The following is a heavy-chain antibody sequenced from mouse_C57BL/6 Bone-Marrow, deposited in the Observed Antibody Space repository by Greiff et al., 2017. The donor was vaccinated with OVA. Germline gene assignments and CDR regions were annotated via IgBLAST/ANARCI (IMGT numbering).Heavy chain of an antibody. Sequence: DVQLVESGGDLVKPGGSLKLSCAASGFTFSSYGMSWVRQTPDKRLEWVATISSGGSYTYYPDSVTGRFTITRDNAKNTLYLQMRSLKSEDTAMCSSACTGDSFAYWGQGTLVTVSA. J-gene: IGHJ3*01. V-gene: IGHV5-6*01. D-gene: IGHD2-13*01. CDR3: ACTGDSFAY. CDR2: ISSGGSYT. CDR1: GFTFSSYG.